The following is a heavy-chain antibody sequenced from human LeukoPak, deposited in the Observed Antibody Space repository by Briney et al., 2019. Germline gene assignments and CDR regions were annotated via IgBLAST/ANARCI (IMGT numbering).Heavy chain of an antibody. Sequence: SETLSLTCTVSRGSISNYYWSWIRQPPGKGLEWIGYIYYSGSTNYNPSLKSRVTISVDTSKNQFSLKLSSVTAADTAVYYCARGGIVATIFSPYYYYGMDVWGQGTTVTVSS. CDR3: ARGGIVATIFSPYYYYGMDV. J-gene: IGHJ6*02. CDR1: RGSISNYY. CDR2: IYYSGST. V-gene: IGHV4-59*12. D-gene: IGHD5-12*01.